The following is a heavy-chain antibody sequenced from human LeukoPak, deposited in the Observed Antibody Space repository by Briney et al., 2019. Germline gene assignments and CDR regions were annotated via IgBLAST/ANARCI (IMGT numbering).Heavy chain of an antibody. D-gene: IGHD2-15*01. CDR3: ARQHCSGGRCYSDYYYGMDV. V-gene: IGHV4-59*08. Sequence: SETLSLTCTVSGGSINSYFRSWIRQPPGKGLEWIGCIYYSGSTNYNPSLRSRVTISVDTSKNQFSLKLSSVTAADTAVYYCARQHCSGGRCYSDYYYGMDVWGQGTTVTVSS. CDR2: IYYSGST. CDR1: GGSINSYF. J-gene: IGHJ6*02.